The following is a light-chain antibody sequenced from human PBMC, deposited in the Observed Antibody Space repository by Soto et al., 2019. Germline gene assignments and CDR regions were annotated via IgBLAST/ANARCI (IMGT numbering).Light chain of an antibody. V-gene: IGKV3-20*01. Sequence: EIVLTQSPGTLSLSPGERATLSCSASQSVGDNYLAWFQQKPGQAPSLLIFAASRRASGIPDRFSGSGSGSDFALTVSRLEPEDFAVYYGQQYGTSPWTFGQGTKVEI. CDR2: AAS. CDR3: QQYGTSPWT. CDR1: QSVGDNY. J-gene: IGKJ1*01.